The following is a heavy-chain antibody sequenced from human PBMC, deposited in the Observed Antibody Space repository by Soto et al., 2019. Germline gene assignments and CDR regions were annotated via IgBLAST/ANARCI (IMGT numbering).Heavy chain of an antibody. Sequence: PGGSLRLSCAASGFTFSSYSMNWVRQAPGKGLEWVSSISSSSSYIYYADSVKGRFTISRDNAKNSLYLQMNSLRAEDTAVYYCARGESRYFDWLSTYYYYGMDVWGQGTTVTSP. V-gene: IGHV3-21*01. CDR1: GFTFSSYS. CDR3: ARGESRYFDWLSTYYYYGMDV. J-gene: IGHJ6*02. CDR2: ISSSSSYI. D-gene: IGHD3-9*01.